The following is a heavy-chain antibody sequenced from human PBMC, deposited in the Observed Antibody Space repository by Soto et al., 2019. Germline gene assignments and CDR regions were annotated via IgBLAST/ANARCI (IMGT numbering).Heavy chain of an antibody. CDR1: GFTFSSYA. V-gene: IGHV3-30-3*01. J-gene: IGHJ6*02. Sequence: GGSLRLSCAASGFTFSSYAMHWVRQAPGKGLEWVAVISYDGSNKYYADSVKGRFTISRDNSKNTLYLQMNSLRAEDTAVYYCAGDGWSVPAAMIGARPYYGMDVWGQGTTVTVSS. CDR3: AGDGWSVPAAMIGARPYYGMDV. CDR2: ISYDGSNK. D-gene: IGHD2-2*01.